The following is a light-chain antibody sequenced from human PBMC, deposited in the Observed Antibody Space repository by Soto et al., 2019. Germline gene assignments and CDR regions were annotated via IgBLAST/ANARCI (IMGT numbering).Light chain of an antibody. CDR1: NIGSKS. V-gene: IGLV3-21*02. J-gene: IGLJ2*01. CDR2: DNS. CDR3: QVWDSSSDRVV. Sequence: SYELTQPPSVSVAPGQTARLTCGGTNIGSKSVHWNQQKPGQAPVLVLYDNSDRPSGIPARLSGSNSGNTATLTISRVEAGYEADYFCQVWDSSSDRVVFGGGTKLTVL.